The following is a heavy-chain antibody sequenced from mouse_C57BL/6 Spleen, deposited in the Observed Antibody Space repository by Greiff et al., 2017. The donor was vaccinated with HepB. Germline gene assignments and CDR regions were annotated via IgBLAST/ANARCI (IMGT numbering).Heavy chain of an antibody. CDR2: ISYSGST. J-gene: IGHJ1*03. CDR1: GYSITSDY. D-gene: IGHD1-1*01. Sequence: EVKVVESGPGLAKPSQTLSLTCSVTGYSITSDYWNWIRKFPGNKLEYMGYISYSGSTYYNPSLKSRISITRDTSKNQYYLQLNSVTTEDTATYYCARYMATTVVAGYFDVWGTGTTVTVSA. V-gene: IGHV3-8*01. CDR3: ARYMATTVVAGYFDV.